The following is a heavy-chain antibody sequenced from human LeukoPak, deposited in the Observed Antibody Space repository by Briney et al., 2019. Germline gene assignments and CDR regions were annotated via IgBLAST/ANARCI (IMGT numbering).Heavy chain of an antibody. CDR3: ARRKATIFGVVATHNWFDP. V-gene: IGHV5-51*01. D-gene: IGHD3-3*01. J-gene: IGHJ5*02. CDR2: IYPGDSDT. Sequence: PGGSLRLSCAASGFTFSGSAMHWVRQMPGKGLEWMGIIYPGDSDTRYSPSFQGQVTISADKSISTAYLQWSSLKASDTAMYYCARRKATIFGVVATHNWFDPWGQGTLVTVSS. CDR1: GFTFSGSA.